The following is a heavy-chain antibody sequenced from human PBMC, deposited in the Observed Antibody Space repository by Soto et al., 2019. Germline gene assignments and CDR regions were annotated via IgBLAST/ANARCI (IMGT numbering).Heavy chain of an antibody. D-gene: IGHD3-3*01. CDR1: GGSISTSDYT. V-gene: IGHV4-30-2*01. Sequence: LSLTCAVSGGSISTSDYTWSWIRQPPGRGLEWIGSVYHSGATHYMPSLKNRLTMSLDKSKNQFSLDLTSVTAADTAVYYCVRERTIFGVAPGGGVDVWGQGTTVTVSS. CDR2: VYHSGAT. CDR3: VRERTIFGVAPGGGVDV. J-gene: IGHJ6*02.